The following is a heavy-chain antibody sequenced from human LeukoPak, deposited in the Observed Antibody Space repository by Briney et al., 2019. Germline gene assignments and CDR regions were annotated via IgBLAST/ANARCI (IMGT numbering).Heavy chain of an antibody. CDR1: GFKFDDYG. J-gene: IGHJ4*02. V-gene: IGHV3-20*04. D-gene: IGHD3-10*01. CDR2: INWNGDSR. CDR3: AKSVVRGVMGY. Sequence: GSLRLSCTASGFKFDDYGMTWVRQAPGKGLEWVSDINWNGDSRGYAHSVKGRFTISRDNSKNTLYLQMNSLRAEDTAVYYCAKSVVRGVMGYWGQGTLVTVSS.